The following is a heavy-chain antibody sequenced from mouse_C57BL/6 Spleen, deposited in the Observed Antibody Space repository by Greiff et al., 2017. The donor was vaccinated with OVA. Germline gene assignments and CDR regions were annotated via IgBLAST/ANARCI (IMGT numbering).Heavy chain of an antibody. CDR2: IYPSDSET. D-gene: IGHD1-1*01. CDR3: ARSYYGSSSDFDY. Sequence: QVQLQQSGAELVRPGSSVKLSCKASGYTFTRYWMDWVKQRHGQGLEWIGNIYPSDSETHYNQKFKYKATLTVDKSSSTAYMQLSSLTSADSAVYYCARSYYGSSSDFDYWGQGTTLTVSS. V-gene: IGHV1-61*01. CDR1: GYTFTRYW. J-gene: IGHJ2*01.